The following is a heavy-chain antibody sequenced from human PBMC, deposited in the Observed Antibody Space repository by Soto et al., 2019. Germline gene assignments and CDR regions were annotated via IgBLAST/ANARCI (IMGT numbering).Heavy chain of an antibody. CDR3: TRDASRDSSARGWFDP. CDR1: GFTVRSFT. Sequence: GSLRIGCAASGFTVRSFTMNWVRQAPGKGLEWVSTISSNSAYIYYTDALRGRFTISRDNAKNSLHLQMNSLRAEDTAVYYCTRDASRDSSARGWFDPWGPGTLVTVSS. CDR2: ISSNSAYI. J-gene: IGHJ5*02. D-gene: IGHD6-13*01. V-gene: IGHV3-21*01.